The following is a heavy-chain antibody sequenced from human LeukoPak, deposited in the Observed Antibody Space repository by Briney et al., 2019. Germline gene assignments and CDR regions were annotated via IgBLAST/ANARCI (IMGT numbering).Heavy chain of an antibody. Sequence: ASVKVSCKASGYTFTSYGISWVRQAPGQGLEWMGWLSTDNVDTNYAQNLQGRVTMTTDTSTTTAHMELRSLRSDDTAVYYCARHGGVGPKRDYFDYWGPGTLVTVSS. CDR1: GYTFTSYG. J-gene: IGHJ4*02. CDR3: ARHGGVGPKRDYFDY. V-gene: IGHV1-18*01. CDR2: LSTDNVDT. D-gene: IGHD3-16*01.